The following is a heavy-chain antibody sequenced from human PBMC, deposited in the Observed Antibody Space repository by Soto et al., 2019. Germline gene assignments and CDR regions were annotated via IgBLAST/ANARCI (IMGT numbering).Heavy chain of an antibody. J-gene: IGHJ5*02. CDR1: GYTFTSYA. CDR3: ARARDGYSGYEP. V-gene: IGHV1-3*01. CDR2: INAGNGNT. Sequence: ASVKVSCKASGYTFTSYAMHWVRQAPGQRLEWMGWINAGNGNTKHSQKFQGRVTITRDTSASTAYMELSSLRSEDTAVYYCARARDGYSGYEPWGQGTLVTVSS. D-gene: IGHD5-12*01.